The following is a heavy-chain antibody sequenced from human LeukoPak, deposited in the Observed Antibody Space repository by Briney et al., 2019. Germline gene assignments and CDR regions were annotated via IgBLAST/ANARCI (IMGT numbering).Heavy chain of an antibody. D-gene: IGHD5/OR15-5a*01. CDR2: ISSSSSTI. CDR1: GFTFSSYS. J-gene: IGHJ4*02. Sequence: GGSLRLSCAASGFTFSSYSMNWVRQAPGKGLEWVSYISSSSSTIYYADSVKGRFTISRDNAKNSLYLQMNSLRAEDTAVYYCARDRSTAAKPGFDYWGQGTLVTVSS. CDR3: ARDRSTAAKPGFDY. V-gene: IGHV3-48*01.